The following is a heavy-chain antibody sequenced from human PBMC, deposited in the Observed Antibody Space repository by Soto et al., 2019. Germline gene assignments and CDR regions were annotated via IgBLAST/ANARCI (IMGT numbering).Heavy chain of an antibody. CDR2: IYYSGST. J-gene: IGHJ3*02. CDR3: ARRRVVATSYGAFDI. V-gene: IGHV4-39*01. CDR1: GGSISSSSYY. D-gene: IGHD5-12*01. Sequence: QLQLQESGPGLVKPSETLSLTCTVSGGSISSSSYYWGWIRQPPGKGLEWIGSIYYSGSTYYNPSLKSRVTISVDTSKNQFSLKLSSLTAADTAVYYCARRRVVATSYGAFDIWGQGTMVTVSS.